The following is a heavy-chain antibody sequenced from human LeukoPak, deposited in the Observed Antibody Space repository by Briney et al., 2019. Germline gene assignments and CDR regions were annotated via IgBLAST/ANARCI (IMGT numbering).Heavy chain of an antibody. CDR3: ATIGKAYIYYFDY. D-gene: IGHD1-1*01. Sequence: SVKVSCKACGCTFSSYAINWVRQAPGQGLEWMGRIIPIFGTANYAQKFQGRVTITTDESTSTAYMELSSLRSEDTAVYYCATIGKAYIYYFDYWGQGTLVTAS. V-gene: IGHV1-69*05. CDR2: IIPIFGTA. CDR1: GCTFSSYA. J-gene: IGHJ4*01.